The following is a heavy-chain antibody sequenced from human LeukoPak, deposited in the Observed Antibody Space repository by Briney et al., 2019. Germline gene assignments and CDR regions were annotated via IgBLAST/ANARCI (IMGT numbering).Heavy chain of an antibody. V-gene: IGHV4-4*09. CDR1: GGSIGSYF. Sequence: SETLSLTCTVSGGSIGSYFWSWIRQPPGKGLEWIGYIYTSGSTKYNPSLKSRVTISVDTSKNQLSLRLSSVTAADTAVYYCARQDPFFDPWGPGTLVTVSS. CDR3: ARQDPFFDP. CDR2: IYTSGST. J-gene: IGHJ5*02.